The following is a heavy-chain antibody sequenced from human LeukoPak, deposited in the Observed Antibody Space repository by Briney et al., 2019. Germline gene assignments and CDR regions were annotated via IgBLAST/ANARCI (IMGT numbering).Heavy chain of an antibody. CDR2: IYYSGST. CDR1: GGSISSGGYY. CDR3: ARVVLRRSYGMDV. V-gene: IGHV4-31*03. Sequence: SETLSLTCTVSGGSISSGGYYWSWIRQHPGKGLEWIGYIYYSGSTYYNPSLKSRVTISVDTSKNQFSLKLSSVTAADTAVYYCARVVLRRSYGMDVWGQGTTVTVSS. J-gene: IGHJ6*02. D-gene: IGHD2-2*01.